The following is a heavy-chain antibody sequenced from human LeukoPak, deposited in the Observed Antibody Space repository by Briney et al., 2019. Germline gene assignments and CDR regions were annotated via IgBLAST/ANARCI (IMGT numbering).Heavy chain of an antibody. V-gene: IGHV3-15*01. J-gene: IGHJ3*02. D-gene: IGHD3-3*01. Sequence: GGSLRLSGAASGFTFSNAWMSWVRQAPGKGLEWVGRIKSKTDGGTTDYAAPVKGRFTISRDNSKNTLYLQMNSLKTEDTAVYYCTRDRYYDFWSGYYRAFGIWGQGTMVTVSS. CDR1: GFTFSNAW. CDR2: IKSKTDGGTT. CDR3: TRDRYYDFWSGYYRAFGI.